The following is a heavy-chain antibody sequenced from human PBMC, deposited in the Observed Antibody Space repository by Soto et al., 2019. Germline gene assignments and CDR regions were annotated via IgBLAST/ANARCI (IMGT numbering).Heavy chain of an antibody. CDR1: GFNFSSYW. J-gene: IGHJ3*02. Sequence: GLSLRVSWAAAGFNFSSYWRHCVRQVPGKGLVWVSRINSDGSDISYADSVKGRFTISRDNAKNTLYLQMNSLRAEDTAVYYCARENPRTYSSGNAFDIWGQGTMVTVSS. V-gene: IGHV3-74*01. CDR2: INSDGSDI. D-gene: IGHD6-19*01. CDR3: ARENPRTYSSGNAFDI.